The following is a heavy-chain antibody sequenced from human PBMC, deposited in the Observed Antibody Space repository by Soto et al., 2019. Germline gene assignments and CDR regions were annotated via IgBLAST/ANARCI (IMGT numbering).Heavy chain of an antibody. Sequence: GGSLRLSCSASGFTFSGYTMHWVRQAPGKGLEYVSGISSNGGSTNYADSVKGRFTISRDNSKNTLYLQMTSLRAEDTAVYYCVKDRYCSTTSCLGYFDPWSQGTLVTVSS. J-gene: IGHJ5*02. D-gene: IGHD2-2*01. CDR1: GFTFSGYT. CDR2: ISSNGGST. V-gene: IGHV3-64D*06. CDR3: VKDRYCSTTSCLGYFDP.